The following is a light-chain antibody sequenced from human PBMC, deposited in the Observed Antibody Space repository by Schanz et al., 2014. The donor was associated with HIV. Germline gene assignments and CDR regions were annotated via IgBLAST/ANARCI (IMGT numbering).Light chain of an antibody. CDR2: EVS. CDR1: SSDVGGYNH. V-gene: IGLV2-23*02. J-gene: IGLJ1*01. CDR3: CSYVDSSTFV. Sequence: QSALTQPASVSGSPGQSITISCTGTSSDVGGYNHVSWYQQHPGKAPKLTIYEVSKRPSGVSNRFSGSKSGNTASLTISGLQGEDEADYYCCSYVDSSTFVFRTGTKLTVL.